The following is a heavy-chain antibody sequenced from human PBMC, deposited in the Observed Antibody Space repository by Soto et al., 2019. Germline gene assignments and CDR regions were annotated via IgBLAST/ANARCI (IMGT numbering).Heavy chain of an antibody. CDR1: GFTFSSYA. V-gene: IGHV3-23*01. CDR3: AKEDEADYYDSSGYFWTTAPPDY. CDR2: ISGSGGST. D-gene: IGHD3-22*01. J-gene: IGHJ4*01. Sequence: EVQLLESGGGLVQPGGSLRLSCAASGFTFSSYAMSWVRQAPGKGLEWVSAISGSGGSTYYADSVKGRFTISRDNSSNTLDRQMNSLRADDTAVYYCAKEDEADYYDSSGYFWTTAPPDYWGHGTLVTVSS.